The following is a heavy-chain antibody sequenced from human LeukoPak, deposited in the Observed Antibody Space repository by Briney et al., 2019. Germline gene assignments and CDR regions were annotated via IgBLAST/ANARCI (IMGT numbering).Heavy chain of an antibody. Sequence: SETLSLTCTVSGGSISSYYWSWIRQPPGKGLEWIGYIYYSGSTNYNPSLKSRVTISVDTSKNQFSLKLSSVTAADTAVYYCATTTKLGYCSGGSCYPNYYYYGMDVWGQGTTVTVSS. V-gene: IGHV4-59*01. CDR2: IYYSGST. CDR3: ATTTKLGYCSGGSCYPNYYYYGMDV. CDR1: GGSISSYY. D-gene: IGHD2-15*01. J-gene: IGHJ6*02.